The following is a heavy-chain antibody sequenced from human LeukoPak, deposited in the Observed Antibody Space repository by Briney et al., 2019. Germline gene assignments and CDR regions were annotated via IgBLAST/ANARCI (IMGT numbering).Heavy chain of an antibody. CDR3: ARDYGELHNFDY. CDR1: GGSISSYY. D-gene: IGHD1-26*01. J-gene: IGHJ4*02. Sequence: PSETLSLTCTVSGGSISSYYWSWIRQPPGKGLEWIGYIYYNGSTNYNPSLKSRVTISVDTSKNQFSLKLSSVTAADTAVYYCARDYGELHNFDYWGQGTLVTVSS. V-gene: IGHV4-59*01. CDR2: IYYNGST.